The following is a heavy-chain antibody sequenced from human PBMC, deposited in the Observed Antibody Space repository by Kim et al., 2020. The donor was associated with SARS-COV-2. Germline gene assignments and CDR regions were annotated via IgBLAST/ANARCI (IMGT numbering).Heavy chain of an antibody. J-gene: IGHJ4*02. D-gene: IGHD6-19*01. CDR3: ARAGSGWSPFDY. Sequence: NYNPSLKSRVTISVDTSKNQFSLKLSSVTAADTAVYYCARAGSGWSPFDYWGQGTLVTVSS. V-gene: IGHV4-59*01.